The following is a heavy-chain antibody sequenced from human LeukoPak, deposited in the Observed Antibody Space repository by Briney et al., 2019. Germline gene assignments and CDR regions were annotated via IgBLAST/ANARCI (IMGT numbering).Heavy chain of an antibody. CDR2: IRSESYGGTT. Sequence: PGGSLRLSCTASGFIFGGYAVSWVRQAPGKGLEWVGFIRSESYGGTTGYAASVKGRFTISRDDSKSIAYLQMNSLKTEDTAVYYCSRAVAHLDYWGQGTLVTVSS. J-gene: IGHJ4*02. D-gene: IGHD4-23*01. V-gene: IGHV3-49*04. CDR3: SRAVAHLDY. CDR1: GFIFGGYA.